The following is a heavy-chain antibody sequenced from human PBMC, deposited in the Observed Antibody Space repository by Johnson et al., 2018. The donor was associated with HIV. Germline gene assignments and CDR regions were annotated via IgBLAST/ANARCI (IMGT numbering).Heavy chain of an antibody. D-gene: IGHD3-10*01. CDR2: ISSNGIGT. Sequence: VQLVESGGGAVQPGRSLRLSCAASGFTFSSYPMHWVRQAPGKGLEYVSAISSNGIGTYYANSVDGRFTISRDNDKNTLYLEMGSLRVEDMAVYYCARSRGPMRKDAFDIWGQGTKVTVSS. J-gene: IGHJ3*02. CDR1: GFTFSSYP. V-gene: IGHV3-64*01. CDR3: ARSRGPMRKDAFDI.